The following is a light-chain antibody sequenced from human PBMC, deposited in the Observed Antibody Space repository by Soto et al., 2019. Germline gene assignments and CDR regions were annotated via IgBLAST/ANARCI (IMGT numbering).Light chain of an antibody. CDR2: SNN. V-gene: IGLV1-44*01. Sequence: QSALTQPPSASGTPGQRVTISCSGSSSNIGSNTVNWYQQLPGTAPKLLIYSNNQRPSGVPDRFSASKSGASASLAIRGLQSEDEADYYCAALDDSLNGVVFGGGTKLTVL. CDR3: AALDDSLNGVV. CDR1: SSNIGSNT. J-gene: IGLJ2*01.